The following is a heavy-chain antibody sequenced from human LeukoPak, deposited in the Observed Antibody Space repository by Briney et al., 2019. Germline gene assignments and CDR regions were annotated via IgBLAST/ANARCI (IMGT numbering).Heavy chain of an antibody. CDR1: GFTFSDSY. CDR2: ISSTAYTI. CDR3: ARVDYDRSGEDANAEYFQH. D-gene: IGHD3-22*01. J-gene: IGHJ1*01. V-gene: IGHV3-11*04. Sequence: GGSLRLSCAASGFTFSDSYMTWIRQAPGKGLEWVSYISSTAYTIFYADSVKGRFTISRDNAKNSLYLQMNGLRAEDTAIYYCARVDYDRSGEDANAEYFQHWGQGALVTVSS.